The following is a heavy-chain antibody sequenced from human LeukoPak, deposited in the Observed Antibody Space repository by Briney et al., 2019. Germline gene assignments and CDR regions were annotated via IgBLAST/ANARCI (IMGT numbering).Heavy chain of an antibody. CDR3: ARVLYYDSSGYIY. Sequence: PGGSLRLSCAASGFTFNSYWMSWVRQAPGKGLEWVSSIGSSSSYIYYADSVKGRFTISRDNAQNSLYLQMNSLRAEDTAVYYCARVLYYDSSGYIYWGQGTLVTVSS. V-gene: IGHV3-21*01. CDR2: IGSSSSYI. CDR1: GFTFNSYW. J-gene: IGHJ4*02. D-gene: IGHD3-22*01.